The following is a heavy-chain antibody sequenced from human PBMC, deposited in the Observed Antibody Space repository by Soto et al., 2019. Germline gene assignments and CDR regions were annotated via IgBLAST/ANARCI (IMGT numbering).Heavy chain of an antibody. CDR1: GFTFSSYA. D-gene: IGHD3-22*01. CDR2: VSGSGDST. J-gene: IGHJ4*02. CDR3: AKDRDPYDSRGYRDY. Sequence: EVQLLESGGGLVQPGGSLRLSCAASGFTFSSYAMSWVRQAPGKGLEWVSGVSGSGDSTYYADSVKGRFTISRDNSKNTLDLQMNSLRAEDTAVYYCAKDRDPYDSRGYRDYWGQGTLVTVSS. V-gene: IGHV3-23*01.